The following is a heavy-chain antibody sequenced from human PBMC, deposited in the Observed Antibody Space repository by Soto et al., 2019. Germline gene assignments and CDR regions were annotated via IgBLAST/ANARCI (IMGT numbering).Heavy chain of an antibody. CDR1: GYTFTSYG. D-gene: IGHD3-3*01. V-gene: IGHV1-18*04. CDR3: ARDSKFGSGYYIRFDP. Sequence: ASVKVSCKASGYTFTSYGISWVRQAPGQGLEWMGWISAYNGNTNYAQKLQGRVTMTTDTSTSTAYMELRSLRSDDTAVYYCARDSKFGSGYYIRFDPWGQGTLGTVS. CDR2: ISAYNGNT. J-gene: IGHJ5*02.